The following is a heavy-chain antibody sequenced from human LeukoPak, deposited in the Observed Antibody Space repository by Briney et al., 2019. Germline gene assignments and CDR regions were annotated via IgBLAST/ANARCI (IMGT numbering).Heavy chain of an antibody. CDR3: AKGSRLREAGSYRF. Sequence: SVKVSCKASGGIFGSYAINWVRQAPGQGLEWLGRIIPIFDTPNYAQTFQGRVTISADKSTRTVYMELSSLRSEDTALYYCAKGSRLREAGSYRFWGQGTLVTVSS. J-gene: IGHJ4*02. D-gene: IGHD3-16*02. CDR1: GGIFGSYA. V-gene: IGHV1-69*06. CDR2: IIPIFDTP.